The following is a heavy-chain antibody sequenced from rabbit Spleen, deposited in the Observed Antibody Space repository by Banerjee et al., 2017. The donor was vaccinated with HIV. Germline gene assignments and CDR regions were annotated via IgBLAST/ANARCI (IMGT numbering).Heavy chain of an antibody. CDR1: GFDFSRFG. J-gene: IGHJ4*01. CDR2: IDPIFGGT. V-gene: IGHV1S47*01. CDR3: VRNSGWGISYFNL. D-gene: IGHD4-1*01. Sequence: QEQLEESGGGLVKPGGTLTLTCKASGFDFSRFGVSWVRQAPGKGLEWIGYIDPIFGGTYYASWVNGRFTISSHNAQNTLFLQLNSLTAADTATYFCVRNSGWGISYFNLWGQGTLVTVS.